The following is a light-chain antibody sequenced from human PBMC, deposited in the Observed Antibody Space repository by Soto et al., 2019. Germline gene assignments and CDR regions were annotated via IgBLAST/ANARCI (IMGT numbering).Light chain of an antibody. Sequence: EIVLTQSPGTLPLSPGERATLSCRASQSVSSSYLAWYQQKLGQAPRLLIYGASSRATGIPDRFSGSGSGTDFTLTISRLEPEDFAVYYCQQYGSSPRTFGQGTKVEIK. J-gene: IGKJ1*01. V-gene: IGKV3-20*01. CDR1: QSVSSSY. CDR3: QQYGSSPRT. CDR2: GAS.